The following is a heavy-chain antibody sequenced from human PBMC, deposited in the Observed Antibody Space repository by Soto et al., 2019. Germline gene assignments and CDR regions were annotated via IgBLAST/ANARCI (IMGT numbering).Heavy chain of an antibody. V-gene: IGHV4-61*03. D-gene: IGHD6-19*01. CDR3: VRVHADGSSGYFLDY. CDR1: GASVSSGDYY. Sequence: QVQLQEAGPGLVKPSETLALNCSVSGASVSSGDYYWSWIRQPPGKGLEWIGYIYFSGATSYAPPLKRRVRISIDTSNDRFFLKIKSVTAADTAFYYCVRVHADGSSGYFLDYWGQGLLVSVSS. CDR2: IYFSGAT. J-gene: IGHJ4*02.